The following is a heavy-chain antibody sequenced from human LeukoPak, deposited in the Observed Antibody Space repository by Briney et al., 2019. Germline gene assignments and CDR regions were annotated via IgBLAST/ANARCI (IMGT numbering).Heavy chain of an antibody. CDR1: GFTFSSYW. D-gene: IGHD5-18*01. J-gene: IGHJ3*02. CDR3: ARDLLSTAMAKEDAFDI. Sequence: GGSLRLSCAASGFTFSSYWMSWVRQAPGKGLEWVANIKQDGSEKYYVDSVKGRFTISRDNAKNSLYLQMNSLRAEDTAVYYCARDLLSTAMAKEDAFDIWGQGTMVTVSS. V-gene: IGHV3-7*01. CDR2: IKQDGSEK.